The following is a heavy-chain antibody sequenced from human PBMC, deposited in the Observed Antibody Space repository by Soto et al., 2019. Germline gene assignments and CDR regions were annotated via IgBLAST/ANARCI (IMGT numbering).Heavy chain of an antibody. V-gene: IGHV4-31*03. CDR3: ARHFDWNDPLTYNWFDP. J-gene: IGHJ5*02. CDR1: GGSINSGGYY. D-gene: IGHD1-1*01. Sequence: SETPSLTCTVSGGSINSGGYYWSWIRQHPGKGLEWIGYIYYSGSTYYNPSLKSRVTISGDTSKNQFSLRLSSVTAADTAVYYCARHFDWNDPLTYNWFDPWGQGTLVTVSS. CDR2: IYYSGST.